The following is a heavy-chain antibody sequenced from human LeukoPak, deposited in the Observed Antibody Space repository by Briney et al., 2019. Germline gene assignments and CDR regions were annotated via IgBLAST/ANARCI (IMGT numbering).Heavy chain of an antibody. Sequence: PGGSLRLSCAASGFTFSSYAMSWGRQAPGKGLEWVSAISGSGGSTYYADSVKGRFTISRDNSKNTLYLQMNSLRAEDTAVYYCAKKYDGSARMYLYDYWGQGTLVTVSS. J-gene: IGHJ4*02. CDR2: ISGSGGST. CDR1: GFTFSSYA. D-gene: IGHD3-10*01. V-gene: IGHV3-23*01. CDR3: AKKYDGSARMYLYDY.